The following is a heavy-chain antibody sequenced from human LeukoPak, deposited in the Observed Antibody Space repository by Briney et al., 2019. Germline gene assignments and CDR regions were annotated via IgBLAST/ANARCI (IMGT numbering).Heavy chain of an antibody. Sequence: GGSLRLSCAASGFTFSSYGMHWVRQAPGKGLEWVAVIWYDGSNKYYADSVKGRFTISRDNSKNTLYLQMNSLRAEDTAVYYCARDIQTYDFWSGYSPRGSDYWGQGTLVTVSS. CDR1: GFTFSSYG. CDR2: IWYDGSNK. V-gene: IGHV3-33*01. CDR3: ARDIQTYDFWSGYSPRGSDY. J-gene: IGHJ4*02. D-gene: IGHD3-3*01.